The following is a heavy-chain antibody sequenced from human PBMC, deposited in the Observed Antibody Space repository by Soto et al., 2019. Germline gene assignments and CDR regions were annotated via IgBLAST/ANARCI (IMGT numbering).Heavy chain of an antibody. Sequence: ASVKVSCKASGYTFTSYAMHWVRQAPGQRLEWMGWINAGNGNTKYSQKFQGRVTITRDTPASTAYMELSSLRSEDTAVYYCARDLSAYGDYVSFSGMDVWGQGTTVTVSS. D-gene: IGHD4-17*01. V-gene: IGHV1-3*01. J-gene: IGHJ6*02. CDR1: GYTFTSYA. CDR3: ARDLSAYGDYVSFSGMDV. CDR2: INAGNGNT.